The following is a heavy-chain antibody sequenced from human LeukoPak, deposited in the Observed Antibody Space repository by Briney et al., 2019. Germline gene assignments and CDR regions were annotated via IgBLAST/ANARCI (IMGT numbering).Heavy chain of an antibody. V-gene: IGHV3-7*05. CDR1: GFTFSSYW. J-gene: IGHJ6*02. CDR3: VRDMDV. CDR2: INQDGHEK. Sequence: GGSLRLSCVTSGFTFSSYWMTWVRQAPGQGLEWVANINQDGHEKNYVDSVKGRFTISRDNPKNSLYLQMNSLRAEDTAVYFCVRDMDVWAQGTTVTVSS.